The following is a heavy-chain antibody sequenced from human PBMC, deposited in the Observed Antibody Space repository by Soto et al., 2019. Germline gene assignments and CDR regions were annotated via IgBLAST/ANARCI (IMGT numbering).Heavy chain of an antibody. D-gene: IGHD3-10*01. CDR1: VFTFNTYA. CDR3: AKVSPGSYSLDY. CDR2: ISYDGSNK. J-gene: IGHJ4*02. V-gene: IGHV3-30-3*01. Sequence: GSLRLSCAASVFTFNTYAMHWVRQAPGKGLEWVAIISYDGSNKYYADSVKGRFTISRDNSKNTLYLQMNNLRAEDTAVYFCAKVSPGSYSLDYWGQGTLVTVSS.